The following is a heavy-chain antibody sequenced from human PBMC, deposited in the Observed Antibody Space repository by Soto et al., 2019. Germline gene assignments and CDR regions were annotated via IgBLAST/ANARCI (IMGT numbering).Heavy chain of an antibody. CDR2: ISGNSGTT. D-gene: IGHD2-2*01. J-gene: IGHJ4*02. CDR1: GFMFSSYA. V-gene: IGHV3-23*01. CDR3: AKAPGYCISTSCYASFDH. Sequence: LRLSCAASGFMFSSYAMSWVRQAPGKGLEWVSAISGNSGTTYFADSVKGRFAISRDNSKNTLFLEMNSLRAEDTAVYYCAKAPGYCISTSCYASFDHWGQGTLVTVSS.